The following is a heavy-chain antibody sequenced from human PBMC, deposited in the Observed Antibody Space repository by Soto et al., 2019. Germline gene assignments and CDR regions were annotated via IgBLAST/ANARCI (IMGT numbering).Heavy chain of an antibody. CDR3: ARHRYSSSSRGSYRPTYYFDY. CDR2: IYYSGST. V-gene: IGHV4-59*08. Sequence: PSETLSLTCTVSGGSISSYYWSWIRQPPGKGLEWIGYIYYSGSTNYNPSLKSRVTISVDTSKNQFSLKLSSVTAADTAVYYCARHRYSSSSRGSYRPTYYFDYWGQGTLVNVSS. CDR1: GGSISSYY. J-gene: IGHJ4*02. D-gene: IGHD6-6*01.